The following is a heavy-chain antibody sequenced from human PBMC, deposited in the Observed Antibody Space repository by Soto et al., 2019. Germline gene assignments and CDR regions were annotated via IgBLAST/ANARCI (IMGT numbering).Heavy chain of an antibody. D-gene: IGHD3-9*01. CDR1: GYSFTNYW. V-gene: IGHV5-51*01. J-gene: IGHJ5*02. CDR2: INPADSDT. CDR3: VRPDSTGYYYH. Sequence: GESLKISCKGSGYSFTNYWIGWVRQMPGKGLEWMGIINPADSDTRYSPSFQGQVTVSVDKSISTAYLQRGSLKASDTAMYYCVRPDSTGYYYHWGQGTPVTVSS.